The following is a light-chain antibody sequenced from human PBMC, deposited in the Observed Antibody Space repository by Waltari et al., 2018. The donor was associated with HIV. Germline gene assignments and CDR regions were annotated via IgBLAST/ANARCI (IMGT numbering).Light chain of an antibody. CDR3: QTWTTGIVL. CDR1: SGHNNYP. Sequence: QLVLTQSPSASPSLRASVKPTCTLTSGHNNYPIPWLQHQPEKGPRYLMRLNSDGSYLKGDGIPDRFSGSSSGAERYLIISSLQSEDEADYYCQTWTTGIVLFGGGTKLTVL. J-gene: IGLJ2*01. CDR2: LNSDGSY. V-gene: IGLV4-69*01.